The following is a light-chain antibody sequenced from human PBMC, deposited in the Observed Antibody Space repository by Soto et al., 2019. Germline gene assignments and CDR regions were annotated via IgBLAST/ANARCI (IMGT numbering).Light chain of an antibody. Sequence: QSALTQPPSVSGSPGQSVTLSCTGTSSDIGGYNRVSWYQQPPGTAPKLMIYEVSNRPSGVPDRFSGSKSGNTASLTISGLQAEDAAHYYCSSYTSSSTWVFGGGTKLTVL. J-gene: IGLJ3*02. V-gene: IGLV2-18*02. CDR2: EVS. CDR1: SSDIGGYNR. CDR3: SSYTSSSTWV.